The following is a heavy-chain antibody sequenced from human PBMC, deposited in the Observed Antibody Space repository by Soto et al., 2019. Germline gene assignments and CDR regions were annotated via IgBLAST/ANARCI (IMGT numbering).Heavy chain of an antibody. CDR2: ISGSGGST. V-gene: IGHV3-23*01. CDR3: AKDAVVGYSYGDAFDI. J-gene: IGHJ3*02. D-gene: IGHD5-18*01. CDR1: GFTFSSYA. Sequence: GGSLRLSCAASGFTFSSYAMSWVRQAPGKGLEWVSAISGSGGSTYYADSVKGRFTISRDNSKNTLYLQMNSLRAEDTAVDYCAKDAVVGYSYGDAFDIWGQGTMVTVSS.